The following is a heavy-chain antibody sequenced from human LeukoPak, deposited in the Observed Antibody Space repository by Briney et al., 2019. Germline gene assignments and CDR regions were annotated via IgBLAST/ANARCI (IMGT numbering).Heavy chain of an antibody. CDR3: ARPSRVVVVTTDAFDI. J-gene: IGHJ3*02. V-gene: IGHV1-8*01. CDR1: GYTFTRYD. D-gene: IGHD3-22*01. Sequence: AAVTDSFKASGYTFTRYDINWVRQATGQGREGVGRMNPNSGNTGYAQKFQGRVTMTRNTSISTAYMELSSLRSEDTAVYYCARPSRVVVVTTDAFDIWGQGTMVTVSS. CDR2: MNPNSGNT.